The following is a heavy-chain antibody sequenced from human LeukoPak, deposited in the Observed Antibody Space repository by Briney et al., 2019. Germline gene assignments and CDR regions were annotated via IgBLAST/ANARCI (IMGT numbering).Heavy chain of an antibody. Sequence: GGSLRLSCAASGFTFSSYAMSWVRQAPGKGLVWVSRINSDGSSTSYADSVKGRFTISRDNAKNTLYLQMNSLRAEDTAVYYCARVDRIDDWLLYFPYFDYWGQGTLVTVSS. D-gene: IGHD3-9*01. CDR1: GFTFSSYA. V-gene: IGHV3-74*01. CDR3: ARVDRIDDWLLYFPYFDY. J-gene: IGHJ4*02. CDR2: INSDGSST.